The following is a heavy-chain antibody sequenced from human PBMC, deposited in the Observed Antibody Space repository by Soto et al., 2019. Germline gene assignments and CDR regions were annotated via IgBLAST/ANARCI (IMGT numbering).Heavy chain of an antibody. Sequence: ASVKVSCKASGYTFTSYYMHWVRQAPGQGLEWMGIINPSGGSTSYAQKFQGRVTMTRDTSTSTVYMELSSLRSEDTAVYYCARGLEMATIRYYFDYWGQGTLVTVSS. CDR2: INPSGGST. CDR3: ARGLEMATIRYYFDY. CDR1: GYTFTSYY. J-gene: IGHJ4*02. V-gene: IGHV1-46*01. D-gene: IGHD5-12*01.